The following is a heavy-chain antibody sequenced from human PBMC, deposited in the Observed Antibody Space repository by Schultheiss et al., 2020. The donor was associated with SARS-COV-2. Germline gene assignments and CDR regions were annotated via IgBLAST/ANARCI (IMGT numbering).Heavy chain of an antibody. CDR1: GFTFSSYA. Sequence: GSLRLSCAASGFTFSSYAMSWVRQAPGKGLEWIGYIYYSGSTNYNPSLKSRVTISVDTSKNQFSLKLSSVTAADTAVYYCARDKGYCSSTSCYGFDYYYGMDVWGQGTTVTVSS. J-gene: IGHJ6*02. CDR3: ARDKGYCSSTSCYGFDYYYGMDV. D-gene: IGHD2-2*01. CDR2: IYYSGST. V-gene: IGHV4-59*01.